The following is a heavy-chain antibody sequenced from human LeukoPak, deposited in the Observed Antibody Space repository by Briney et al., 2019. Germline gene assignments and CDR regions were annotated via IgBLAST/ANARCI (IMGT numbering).Heavy chain of an antibody. J-gene: IGHJ1*01. V-gene: IGHV3-23*01. CDR3: TSWGDTTAEYFQR. CDR2: MSARGGGS. Sequence: GGSLRLSCAASGFTLTNYPMSWVRQAPGRGLEWVSSMSARGGGSYYADSVKGRFTISRDNAQNSMYLQMNSLRVEDTAVYYCTSWGDTTAEYFQRWGQGTLVTVSS. D-gene: IGHD2-21*02. CDR1: GFTLTNYP.